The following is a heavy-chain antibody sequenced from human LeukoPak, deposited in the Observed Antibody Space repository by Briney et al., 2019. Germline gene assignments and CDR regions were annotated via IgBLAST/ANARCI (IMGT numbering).Heavy chain of an antibody. CDR1: GYSFTTYW. Sequence: GESPNFSCKASGYSFTTYWIAWVRQMPGKGLECMGIIYHGDSDTRYSPSFQGQVTISADKSISTAYLQWSSRKASDTAMYYCARQDHSSSWAYCGQGTLVTVSS. CDR2: IYHGDSDT. D-gene: IGHD6-13*01. V-gene: IGHV5-51*01. J-gene: IGHJ4*02. CDR3: ARQDHSSSWAY.